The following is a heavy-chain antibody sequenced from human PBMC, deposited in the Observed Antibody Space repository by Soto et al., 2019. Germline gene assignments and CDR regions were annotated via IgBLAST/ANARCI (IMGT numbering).Heavy chain of an antibody. D-gene: IGHD1-1*01. CDR1: GDSITNSNW. V-gene: IGHV4-4*01. J-gene: IGHJ4*02. CDR2: IYHSGAT. CDR3: ARDLGTGTDY. Sequence: LSLTCAVSGDSITNSNWWSWVRQAPGKGLEWIGEIYHSGATTYNPSLKSRVTISVDPSNNHFSLKLTSVTAADTAVYFCARDLGTGTDYWGQGTLVTVSS.